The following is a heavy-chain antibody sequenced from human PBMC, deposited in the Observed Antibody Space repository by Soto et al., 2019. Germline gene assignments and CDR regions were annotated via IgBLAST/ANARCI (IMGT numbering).Heavy chain of an antibody. D-gene: IGHD2-2*01. V-gene: IGHV5-51*01. CDR2: IYPGDSDT. CDR3: AGGYCTTTICDPWFDP. CDR1: GYSFTSYW. Sequence: PGESLKISCTGVGYSFTSYWIGWVRQMPGKGLEWMGIIYPGDSDTRYSPSFQGQVTISADKSITTAYLQWSSLKASDTAMYYCAGGYCTTTICDPWFDPWGQGTLVTVSS. J-gene: IGHJ5*02.